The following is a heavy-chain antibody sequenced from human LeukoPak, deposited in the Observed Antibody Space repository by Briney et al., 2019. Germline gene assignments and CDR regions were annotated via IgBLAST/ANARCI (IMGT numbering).Heavy chain of an antibody. J-gene: IGHJ1*01. CDR3: ATYSSLIRREFQY. CDR1: GFTFSNYW. Sequence: GGSLRLSCEGSGFTFSNYWMGWVRQAPGKGRQWVANIKTDGSEKYYVDSVKGRFTISRENAKNSLYLQMNSLRAEDTAAYYCATYSSLIRREFQYWGQGTLLTVSS. CDR2: IKTDGSEK. D-gene: IGHD3-22*01. V-gene: IGHV3-7*01.